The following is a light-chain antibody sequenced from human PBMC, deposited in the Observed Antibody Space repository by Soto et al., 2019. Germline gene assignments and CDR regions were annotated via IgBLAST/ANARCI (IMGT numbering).Light chain of an antibody. V-gene: IGKV3-20*01. CDR3: QQYGSSPWT. J-gene: IGKJ1*01. CDR1: QSVSSN. Sequence: EIVMTQSPATLSVSPGERATLSCRASQSVSSNLAWYQQKPGQAPRLLIYGASSRATGIPDRFSGSGSETDFTLTISRLEPEDFVVYYCQQYGSSPWTFGQGTKVDIK. CDR2: GAS.